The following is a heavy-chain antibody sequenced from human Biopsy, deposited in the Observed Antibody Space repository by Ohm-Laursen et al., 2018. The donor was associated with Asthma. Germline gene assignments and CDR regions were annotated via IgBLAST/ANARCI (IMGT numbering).Heavy chain of an antibody. CDR1: GGTFSSYA. CDR3: ARSSHINWGGYFDY. J-gene: IGHJ4*02. V-gene: IGHV1-69*13. Sequence: ASVKVSCKPSGGTFSSYAISWVRQAPGQGLEWMGGIIPIFGTANYAQKFQGRVTITADESTSTAYMELSSLRSEDTAVYYCARSSHINWGGYFDYWGQGTLVTVSS. CDR2: IIPIFGTA. D-gene: IGHD7-27*01.